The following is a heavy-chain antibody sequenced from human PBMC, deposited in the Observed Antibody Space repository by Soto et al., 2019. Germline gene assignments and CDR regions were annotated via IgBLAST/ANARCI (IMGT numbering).Heavy chain of an antibody. CDR3: ARDIITGVEGDSYYYFGMDV. D-gene: IGHD3-10*01. Sequence: SETLSLTCEVNGGSFREYYWSWLRQWPGQGLERIGEINQSGTTHYNPSLKSRVRISIDKSKNQFSLNLTSVTAADTATYYCARDIITGVEGDSYYYFGMDVWGQGTTVTVSS. V-gene: IGHV4-34*01. CDR2: INQSGTT. J-gene: IGHJ6*02. CDR1: GGSFREYY.